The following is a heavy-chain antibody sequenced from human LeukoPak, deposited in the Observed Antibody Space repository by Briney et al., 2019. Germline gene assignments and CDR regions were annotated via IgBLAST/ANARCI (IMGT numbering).Heavy chain of an antibody. D-gene: IGHD3-3*01. CDR3: ATDYDFWSGYPSYGMDV. Sequence: SETLSLTCAVSGGSISSFYWSWIRQPPGKGLEWIAYIDYRGSTTYNPSLRSRVTISVDTSRNQFPLKLSSVTAADTAVYYCATDYDFWSGYPSYGMDVWGQGPTVTVSS. V-gene: IGHV4-59*12. CDR1: GGSISSFY. CDR2: IDYRGST. J-gene: IGHJ6*02.